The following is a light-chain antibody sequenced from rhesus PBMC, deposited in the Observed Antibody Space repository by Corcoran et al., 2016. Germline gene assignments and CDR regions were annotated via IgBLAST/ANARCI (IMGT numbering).Light chain of an antibody. CDR2: NAS. CDR1: QAISNW. V-gene: IGKV1-22*01. J-gene: IGKJ2*01. Sequence: DIQMTQSPSSLSASVGDTVTITCRASQAISNWLAWYQQKPGKAPELLSINASSVQSGVPSRFIVIGSVTDFALTISSLQSEDFATYYCQQYFTKPYIFGQGTKVEIK. CDR3: QQYFTKPYI.